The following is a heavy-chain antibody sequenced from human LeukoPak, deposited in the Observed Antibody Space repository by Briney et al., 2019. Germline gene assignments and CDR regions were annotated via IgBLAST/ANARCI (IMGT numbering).Heavy chain of an antibody. CDR3: ARGGIAAADPFDY. J-gene: IGHJ4*02. Sequence: SETLSLTCTVSGGSISSGGYYWSWIRQHPGKGLEWIGYIYYSGSTYYNPSLKSRVTISVDTSKNQFSLKLCSVTAADTAVYYCARGGIAAADPFDYWGQGTPVTVSS. V-gene: IGHV4-31*03. D-gene: IGHD6-13*01. CDR2: IYYSGST. CDR1: GGSISSGGYY.